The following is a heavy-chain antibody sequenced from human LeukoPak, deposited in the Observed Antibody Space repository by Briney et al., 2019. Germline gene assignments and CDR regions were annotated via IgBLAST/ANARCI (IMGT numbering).Heavy chain of an antibody. J-gene: IGHJ4*02. V-gene: IGHV4-59*01. CDR1: IDSISSYY. CDR3: AGSYNWSDNFDY. Sequence: SETLSLTCTVSIDSISSYYWSWIRQPPGKGLEWVGYIFYSGSTNYNPSLKSRVTISVDTSKNQLSLKLNSVTAADTAVYYCAGSYNWSDNFDYWGPGTLVTVSS. CDR2: IFYSGST. D-gene: IGHD1-1*01.